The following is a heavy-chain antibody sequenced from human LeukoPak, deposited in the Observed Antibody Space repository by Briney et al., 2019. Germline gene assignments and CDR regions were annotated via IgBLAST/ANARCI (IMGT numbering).Heavy chain of an antibody. D-gene: IGHD5-24*01. Sequence: PGGSLRLSCVGSGFTFSDCYMSWLRQVPGKGLEWVSHISNDSVDKYYVDSVRGRFTISRDNAKKSMYLQMSGLRVEDTAVYYCARRDWVSGSVRVFDIWGQGTMVTVSS. CDR2: ISNDSVDK. J-gene: IGHJ3*02. V-gene: IGHV3-11*04. CDR3: ARRDWVSGSVRVFDI. CDR1: GFTFSDCY.